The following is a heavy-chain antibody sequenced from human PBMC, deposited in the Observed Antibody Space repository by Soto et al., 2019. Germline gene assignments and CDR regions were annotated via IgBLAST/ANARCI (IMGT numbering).Heavy chain of an antibody. CDR1: GFTLDDYT. D-gene: IGHD3-3*01. CDR3: ARDLRYDFWSGYGENYYGMDV. Sequence: GGSLRLSCAVSGFTLDDYTMHWVRQAPGKGLEWVSGVGWNGGDIVYADSVKGRFTISRDNSKNTLYLQMNSLRAEDTAVYYCARDLRYDFWSGYGENYYGMDVWGQGTTVTVSS. J-gene: IGHJ6*02. V-gene: IGHV3-9*01. CDR2: VGWNGGDI.